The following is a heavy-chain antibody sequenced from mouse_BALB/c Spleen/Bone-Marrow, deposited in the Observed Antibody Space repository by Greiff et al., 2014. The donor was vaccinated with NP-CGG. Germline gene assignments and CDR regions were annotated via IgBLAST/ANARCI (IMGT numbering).Heavy chain of an antibody. D-gene: IGHD1-1*01. J-gene: IGHJ4*01. CDR2: INPRSGRT. V-gene: IGHV1S81*02. CDR3: ARGLYGAVDY. CDR1: GYTFTSYW. Sequence: QVQLQQPGAELVKPGASVKLSCKASGYTFTSYWMYWVIQRPGQGLEWIGEINPRSGRTNYNEKFKSRATLTVDKSSSTAYMQLSSLTSEDSAVYYCARGLYGAVDYWGQGTSVTVSS.